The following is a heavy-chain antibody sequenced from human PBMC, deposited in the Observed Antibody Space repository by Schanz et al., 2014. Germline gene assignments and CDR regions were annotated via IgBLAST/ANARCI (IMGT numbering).Heavy chain of an antibody. CDR1: GGTFSTYT. Sequence: QVQLVQSGAEVKKPGSSVKVSCKASGGTFSTYTISWVRQAPGQGLEWMGWISAYNGNTNYAQKLQGRLTMTRDTSTSTVYMELSSLRSEDTAVYYCATMWGYCTATACQILEVLDVWGQGTMVTVSS. CDR2: ISAYNGNT. J-gene: IGHJ3*01. V-gene: IGHV1-18*01. D-gene: IGHD2-8*02. CDR3: ATMWGYCTATACQILEVLDV.